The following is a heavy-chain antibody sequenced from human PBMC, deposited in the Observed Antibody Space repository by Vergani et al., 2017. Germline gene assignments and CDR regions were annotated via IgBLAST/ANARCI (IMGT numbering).Heavy chain of an antibody. J-gene: IGHJ4*02. CDR3: AKHFRGWGIDY. Sequence: QVQLVESGGGVVQRGGSLRLSCATSGFTLSNYDMQWIRQGPGKGLEFVAFIQFDGSNQYYAESVKGRFTLSRDFSKNTLYLQMNSLRTDDTAMYYCAKHFRGWGIDYWGQGTLVIVSS. V-gene: IGHV3-30*02. CDR1: GFTLSNYD. D-gene: IGHD1-26*01. CDR2: IQFDGSNQ.